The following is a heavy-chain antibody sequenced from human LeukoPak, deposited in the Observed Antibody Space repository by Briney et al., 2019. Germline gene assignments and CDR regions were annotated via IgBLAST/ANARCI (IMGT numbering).Heavy chain of an antibody. J-gene: IGHJ4*02. V-gene: IGHV4-30-4*01. CDR2: IYYSGST. Sequence: SETLSLTCTVSGGSISSGDYYWSWIRQPPGKGLEWIGYIYYSGSTYYNPSLKSRVTISVDTSKNQFSLKLSSVTAADTAVYYCASSYCGGDCYSATQFDYWGQGTLVTVSS. CDR1: GGSISSGDYY. CDR3: ASSYCGGDCYSATQFDY. D-gene: IGHD2-21*02.